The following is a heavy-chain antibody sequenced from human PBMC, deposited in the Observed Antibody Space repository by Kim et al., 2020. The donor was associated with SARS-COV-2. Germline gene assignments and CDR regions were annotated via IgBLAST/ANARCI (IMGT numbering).Heavy chain of an antibody. D-gene: IGHD6-19*01. Sequence: TPSLKSRVTISVDTSKNQFSLKLSSVTAADTAVYYCARLHSSGWSGIDYWGQGTLVTVSS. CDR3: ARLHSSGWSGIDY. J-gene: IGHJ4*02. V-gene: IGHV4-34*01.